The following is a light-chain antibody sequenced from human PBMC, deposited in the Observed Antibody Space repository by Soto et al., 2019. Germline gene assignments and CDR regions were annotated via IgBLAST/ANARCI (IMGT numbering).Light chain of an antibody. V-gene: IGLV2-23*02. Sequence: QSALTQPASVSGSPGQWFTISCPGTGGDVGSNNLVSWYQRHPGKAPKLMIFEVSKRPSGVSNRFSGSKSGNTASLTISGLQAEDEADYYCCSYAGSSTYVFGTGTKLTVL. J-gene: IGLJ1*01. CDR3: CSYAGSSTYV. CDR2: EVS. CDR1: GGDVGSNNL.